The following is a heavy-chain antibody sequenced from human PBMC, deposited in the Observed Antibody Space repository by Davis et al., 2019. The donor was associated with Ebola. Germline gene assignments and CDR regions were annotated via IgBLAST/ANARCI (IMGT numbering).Heavy chain of an antibody. CDR1: GGSFSGYY. V-gene: IGHV4-34*01. J-gene: IGHJ5*02. D-gene: IGHD6-13*01. CDR3: ARVRGSSSWYGGWFDP. CDR2: INHSGST. Sequence: SETLSLTCAVYGGSFSGYYWSWIRQPPGKGLEWIGEINHSGSTNYNPSLKSRVTISVDTSKNQFSLKLSSVTAADTAVYYCARVRGSSSWYGGWFDPWGQGTLVTVPS.